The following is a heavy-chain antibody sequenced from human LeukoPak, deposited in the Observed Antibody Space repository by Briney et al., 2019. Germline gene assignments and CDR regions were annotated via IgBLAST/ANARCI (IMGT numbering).Heavy chain of an antibody. Sequence: PGGSLRLSCAASGFTVSSNYMSWVRQAPGKGLEWVSVIYSGGSTYYADSVKGRFTISRDNSKNTLYLQMNSLRAEDTAVYYCARDLYYYGMDVWGQGTMVTVSS. CDR1: GFTVSSNY. J-gene: IGHJ6*02. CDR2: IYSGGST. V-gene: IGHV3-66*01. CDR3: ARDLYYYGMDV.